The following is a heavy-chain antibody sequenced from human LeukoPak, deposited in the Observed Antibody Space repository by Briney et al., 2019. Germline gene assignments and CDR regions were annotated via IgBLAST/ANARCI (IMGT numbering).Heavy chain of an antibody. CDR1: GDSISSGDYY. Sequence: SETLSLTCSVSGDSISSGDYYWSWVRQPPGKTLECIGYIYYSGSTYSNPSLRSRVTISVDTPNKQFSLKLSSVTAADTAVYYCARDQYDSSGYFLGNDYWGQGILVTVSS. V-gene: IGHV4-30-4*01. D-gene: IGHD3-22*01. CDR3: ARDQYDSSGYFLGNDY. CDR2: IYYSGST. J-gene: IGHJ4*02.